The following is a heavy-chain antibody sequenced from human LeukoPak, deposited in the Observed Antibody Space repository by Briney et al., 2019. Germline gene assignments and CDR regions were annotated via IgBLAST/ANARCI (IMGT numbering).Heavy chain of an antibody. CDR3: VREYGDYFGYFDL. D-gene: IGHD4-17*01. CDR1: GASINNYY. Sequence: SETLSLTCTVSGASINNYYWNWIRQPPGKGLEWIGFISYSGTTNYNPSVKSRLTISADTSKNQFSLILTSVTAADTAVYYCVREYGDYFGYFDLWGRGTLVTVS. J-gene: IGHJ2*01. CDR2: ISYSGTT. V-gene: IGHV4-59*01.